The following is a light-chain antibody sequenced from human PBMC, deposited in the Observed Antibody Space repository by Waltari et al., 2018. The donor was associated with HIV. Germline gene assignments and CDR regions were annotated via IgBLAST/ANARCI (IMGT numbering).Light chain of an antibody. CDR1: QSVTSN. CDR2: GAS. J-gene: IGKJ4*01. CDR3: QQYDNWLS. V-gene: IGKV3-15*01. Sequence: VMTQSPATLSVSPGERAPLSGRASQSVTSNLAWYQLQPGQAPRLLMYGASTRATGIPARFSGSGSGTEFTLTISSLQSEDFAVYVCQQYDNWLSFGGGTKVEIK.